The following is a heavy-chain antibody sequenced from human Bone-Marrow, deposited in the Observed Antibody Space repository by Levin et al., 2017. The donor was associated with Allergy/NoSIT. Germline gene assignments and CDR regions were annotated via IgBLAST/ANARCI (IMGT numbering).Heavy chain of an antibody. Sequence: GESLKISCKGSGYSFSNYWIAWVRQMPGKGLEWMGIINPDDSDMRYSPSFQGQVTISADKSISTAYLQWSSLKASDTAMYYCARLRLWFAELSAFDYWGQGTLVTVSS. CDR1: GYSFSNYW. J-gene: IGHJ4*02. CDR3: ARLRLWFAELSAFDY. CDR2: INPDDSDM. D-gene: IGHD3-10*01. V-gene: IGHV5-51*01.